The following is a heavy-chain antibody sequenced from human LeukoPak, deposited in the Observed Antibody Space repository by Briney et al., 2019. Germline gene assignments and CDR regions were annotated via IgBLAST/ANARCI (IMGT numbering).Heavy chain of an antibody. J-gene: IGHJ4*02. CDR2: ISDSGGDT. CDR3: ATDRKVGTWDPRFNY. CDR1: GFTFSNFA. D-gene: IGHD4-23*01. V-gene: IGHV3-23*01. Sequence: GGSLRLSCAASGFTFSNFAMSWGRQAPGKGLEWVSTISDSGGDTYYADSVKGRFTISRDNAKFSLYLQMNSLRAEDTAIYYCATDRKVGTWDPRFNYWGQGTLVTVSS.